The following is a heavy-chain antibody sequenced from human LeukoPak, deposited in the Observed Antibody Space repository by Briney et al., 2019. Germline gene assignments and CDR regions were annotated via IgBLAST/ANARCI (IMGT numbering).Heavy chain of an antibody. D-gene: IGHD3-16*02. J-gene: IGHJ6*03. Sequence: GGSLRLSCAAFGFTFSSYSMNWVRQAPGKGLEWVTYISSSSGNIYYADSVKGRFTISRDNAKTSLYLQMNSLRAEDTALYYCARDRGGIGYYMDVWGKGTTVTVSS. CDR1: GFTFSSYS. CDR2: ISSSSGNI. CDR3: ARDRGGIGYYMDV. V-gene: IGHV3-48*01.